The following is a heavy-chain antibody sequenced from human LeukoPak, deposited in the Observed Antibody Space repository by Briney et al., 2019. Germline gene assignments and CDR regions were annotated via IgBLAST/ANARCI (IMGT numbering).Heavy chain of an antibody. V-gene: IGHV3-21*01. Sequence: GGSLRLSCAASGFTFSSYWMHWVRQAPGKGLEWVSSISSSSSYIYYADSVKGRFTISRDNAKNSLYLQMNSLRAEDTAVYYCASDILTGYYPFDFDYWGQGTLVTVSS. CDR1: GFTFSSYW. J-gene: IGHJ4*02. CDR3: ASDILTGYYPFDFDY. CDR2: ISSSSSYI. D-gene: IGHD3-9*01.